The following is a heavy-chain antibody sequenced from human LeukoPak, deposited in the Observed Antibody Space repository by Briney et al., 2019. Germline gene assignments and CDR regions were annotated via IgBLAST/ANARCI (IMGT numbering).Heavy chain of an antibody. D-gene: IGHD3-16*01. CDR3: ARWGPSPSDY. CDR1: GYIFTNHG. V-gene: IGHV1-18*01. J-gene: IGHJ4*02. CDR2: ISAYNGNT. Sequence: ASVKVSCKASGYIFTNHGIAWVRQAPGQGLEYMGWISAYNGNTDYAQKFQGRVTMTTDTATSTAYLELTTLRSDDTAVYYCARWGPSPSDYWGQGTLVTVSS.